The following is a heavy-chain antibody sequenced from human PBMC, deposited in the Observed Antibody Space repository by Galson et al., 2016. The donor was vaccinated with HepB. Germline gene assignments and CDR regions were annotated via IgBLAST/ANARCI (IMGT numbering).Heavy chain of an antibody. J-gene: IGHJ6*02. Sequence: WIGFIYYSGDTNNNPSLKSRVTLSVDMSTNQFSLELSSVTAADTAVYYCAPTHITVHPLYYAMDVWGQGTPVTDSS. CDR2: IYYSGDT. V-gene: IGHV4-59*01. D-gene: IGHD2-21*01. CDR3: APTHITVHPLYYAMDV.